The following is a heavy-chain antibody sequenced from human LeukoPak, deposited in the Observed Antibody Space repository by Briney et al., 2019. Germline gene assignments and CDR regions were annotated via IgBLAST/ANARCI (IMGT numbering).Heavy chain of an antibody. V-gene: IGHV4-59*01. Sequence: PSETLSLTCTVSGGSISSYSWSWIRQPPGKGLEWIGYIYYSGSTNYNPSLKSRVTISVDTSKNQFSLKLSSVTAADTAVYYCARVYYYGSGSPTGGFDYWGQGTLVTVSS. CDR1: GGSISSYS. J-gene: IGHJ4*02. CDR2: IYYSGST. D-gene: IGHD3-10*01. CDR3: ARVYYYGSGSPTGGFDY.